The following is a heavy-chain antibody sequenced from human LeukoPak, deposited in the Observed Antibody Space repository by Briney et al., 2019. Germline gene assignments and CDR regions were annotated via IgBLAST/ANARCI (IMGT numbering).Heavy chain of an antibody. V-gene: IGHV3-23*01. Sequence: GGSLILSCAASGFTFSSYAMNWVRQAPGKVLELVSAITGNGGSTYYADSVKGRFTISRDNSKNTLYLQTESLRAEDTGVYYGAQGVLEIVVVVAATLGFDYWGQGTLVSVSS. CDR3: AQGVLEIVVVVAATLGFDY. D-gene: IGHD2-15*01. CDR1: GFTFSSYA. J-gene: IGHJ4*02. CDR2: ITGNGGST.